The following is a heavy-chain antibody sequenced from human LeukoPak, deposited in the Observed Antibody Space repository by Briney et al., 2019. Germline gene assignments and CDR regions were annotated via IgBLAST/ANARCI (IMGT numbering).Heavy chain of an antibody. CDR3: AREPLGDV. CDR1: GGSISSHY. J-gene: IGHJ6*04. Sequence: PSETLSLTYTVSGGSISSHYWSWIRQPPGKGLEWIGYIYYSGSTNYNPSLKSRVTISVDTSKNQFSLKLSSVTAADTAVYYCAREPLGDVWGKGTTVTVSS. V-gene: IGHV4-59*11. D-gene: IGHD7-27*01. CDR2: IYYSGST.